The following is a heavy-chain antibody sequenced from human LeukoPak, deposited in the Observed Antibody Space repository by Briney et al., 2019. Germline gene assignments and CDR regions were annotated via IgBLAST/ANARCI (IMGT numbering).Heavy chain of an antibody. CDR3: ALYSSSSDY. CDR2: IYFSGST. J-gene: IGHJ4*02. D-gene: IGHD6-6*01. Sequence: SSETLSLTCTVFGGSISSSSHYWGWIRQPPGEGLEWIGSIYFSGSTYYSPSLKSRVTISVDTSKNQFSLKLSSVTAADTAMYYCALYSSSSDYWGQGTLVTVSS. CDR1: GGSISSSSHY. V-gene: IGHV4-39*07.